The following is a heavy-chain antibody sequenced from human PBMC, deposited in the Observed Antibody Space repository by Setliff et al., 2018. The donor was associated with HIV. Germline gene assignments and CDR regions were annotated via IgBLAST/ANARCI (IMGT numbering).Heavy chain of an antibody. CDR1: GYTFTGYY. J-gene: IGHJ3*02. CDR2: IDPNSGDT. D-gene: IGHD6-13*01. V-gene: IGHV1-2*02. CDR3: ARAAGYSSSWHRYAFEI. Sequence: GASVKVSCKASGYTFTGYYLHWVRQAPGQGLEWMGWIDPNSGDTNYEQKFQGRVSMTRDTPISTVYMELSSLRSDDTAVYYCARAAGYSSSWHRYAFEIWGQGTMVTVSS.